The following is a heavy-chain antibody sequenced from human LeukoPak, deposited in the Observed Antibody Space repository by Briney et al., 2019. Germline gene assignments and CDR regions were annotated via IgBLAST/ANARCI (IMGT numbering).Heavy chain of an antibody. Sequence: GGSLRLSCAASRFTFSSYAMSWVRQAPGKGLEWVSGISGSGGSTDYADSVKGRFTISRDNSKNTLYLQMNSLRAEDTAVYYCAKLPGGIAVAGDFDYWGQGTLVTVSS. CDR2: ISGSGGST. D-gene: IGHD6-19*01. CDR3: AKLPGGIAVAGDFDY. J-gene: IGHJ4*02. V-gene: IGHV3-23*01. CDR1: RFTFSSYA.